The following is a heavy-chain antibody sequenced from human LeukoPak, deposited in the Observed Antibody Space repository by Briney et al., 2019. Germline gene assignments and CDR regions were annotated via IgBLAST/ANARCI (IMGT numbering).Heavy chain of an antibody. Sequence: SETLSLTCVVYGGSFSSYYWSWIRQPPGKRLEWIREINYSGSTDYNPSLKSRVTISVDTSKNQFSLRLSSVTAADTAVYYCARGDNVLRFLEVDAFDIWGQGTMVTVCS. J-gene: IGHJ3*02. CDR1: GGSFSSYY. CDR3: ARGDNVLRFLEVDAFDI. CDR2: INYSGST. D-gene: IGHD3-3*01. V-gene: IGHV4-34*01.